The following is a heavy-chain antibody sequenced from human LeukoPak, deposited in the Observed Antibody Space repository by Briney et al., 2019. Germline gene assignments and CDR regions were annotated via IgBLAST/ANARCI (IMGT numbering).Heavy chain of an antibody. CDR3: ARRDYCTSTSCYESYNWFDP. J-gene: IGHJ5*02. Sequence: PSETLSLTCAVYGGSFSGYYWSWIRQPPGRGLEWIGEINHSGGTNYSPSLKSRLTISVDTSNNQFSLRLSSVTAADTAVYYCARRDYCTSTSCYESYNWFDPWGQGTLVTVSS. CDR1: GGSFSGYY. D-gene: IGHD2-2*01. V-gene: IGHV4-34*01. CDR2: INHSGGT.